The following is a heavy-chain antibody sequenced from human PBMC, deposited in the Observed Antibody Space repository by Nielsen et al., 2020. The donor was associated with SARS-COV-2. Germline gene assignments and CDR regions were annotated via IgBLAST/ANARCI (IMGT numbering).Heavy chain of an antibody. D-gene: IGHD3-22*01. Sequence: GGSLRLSCAASGFTFDDYAMHWVRQAPGKGLEWVSGISWNSGSIGYADSVKGRFTISRDNAKNSLYLQMNSLRAEDTALYYCAADSSGYYYSVAFDIWGQGTMVTVSS. J-gene: IGHJ3*02. CDR1: GFTFDDYA. V-gene: IGHV3-9*01. CDR3: AADSSGYYYSVAFDI. CDR2: ISWNSGSI.